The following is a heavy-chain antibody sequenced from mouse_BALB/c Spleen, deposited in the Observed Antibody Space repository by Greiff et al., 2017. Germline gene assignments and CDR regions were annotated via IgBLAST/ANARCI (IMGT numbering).Heavy chain of an antibody. D-gene: IGHD3-2*01. CDR2: IISGGSYT. Sequence: EVMLVDSGGGLVKPGGSLKLSCAASGFTFSSYAMSWVRQSPEMRLEWVAEIISGGSYTYYPDTVTGRFTISRENAKNTLYLEMSSLRSEDTAMYYCSREVSRQLGPAYWGQGTRVTVSA. CDR3: SREVSRQLGPAY. CDR1: GFTFSSYA. J-gene: IGHJ3*01. V-gene: IGHV5-9-4*01.